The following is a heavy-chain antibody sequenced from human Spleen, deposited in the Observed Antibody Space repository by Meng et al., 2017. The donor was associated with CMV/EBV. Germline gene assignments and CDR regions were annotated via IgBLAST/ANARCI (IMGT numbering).Heavy chain of an antibody. CDR3: ARLFHTILGTAYYYGMDV. J-gene: IGHJ6*02. CDR1: GYTFTDYY. Sequence: ASVKVSCKASGYTFTDYYIQWVRQAPGQGLEWMGWINPTTGVTYYSQDFQGRVSMTSDTSISTAYMQLSRLQSDDTAVYYCARLFHTILGTAYYYGMDVWGPGTMVTVSS. D-gene: IGHD3-3*01. V-gene: IGHV1-2*02. CDR2: INPTTGVT.